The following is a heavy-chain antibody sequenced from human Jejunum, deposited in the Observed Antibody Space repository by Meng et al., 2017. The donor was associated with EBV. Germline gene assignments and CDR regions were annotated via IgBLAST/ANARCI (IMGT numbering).Heavy chain of an antibody. CDR3: ARFGCSGGRCLGDQYDHGMDV. V-gene: IGHV1-2*06. J-gene: IGHJ6*02. Sequence: QLQLVQSGAEVKNPGASVRVSCKASGYTFTAYYIHWVRQAPGQGLEWMGRISPNSGGTDYAQKFQGRVTMTRDSSISTVYMEVRRLRSDDTALYFCARFGCSGGRCLGDQYDHGMDVWGQGTTVTVSS. CDR2: ISPNSGGT. D-gene: IGHD2-15*01. CDR1: GYTFTAYY.